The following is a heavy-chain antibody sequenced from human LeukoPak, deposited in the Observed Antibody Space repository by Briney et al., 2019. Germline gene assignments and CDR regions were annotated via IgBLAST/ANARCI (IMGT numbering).Heavy chain of an antibody. Sequence: ASVKVSCKASGYTFTSYGISWVRQAPGQGLEWMGWMNPNSGNTGYAQKFQGRVTMARNTSISTAYMELSSLRSEDTAVYYCARVFRPSYYYGMDVWGQGTTVTVSS. CDR1: GYTFTSYG. J-gene: IGHJ6*02. CDR3: ARVFRPSYYYGMDV. CDR2: MNPNSGNT. V-gene: IGHV1-8*02. D-gene: IGHD6-6*01.